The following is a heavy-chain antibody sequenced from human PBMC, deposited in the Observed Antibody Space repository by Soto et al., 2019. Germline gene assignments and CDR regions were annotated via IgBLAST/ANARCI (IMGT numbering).Heavy chain of an antibody. J-gene: IGHJ4*02. D-gene: IGHD6-13*01. CDR2: IWYDGSNK. CDR1: GFTFSSYG. V-gene: IGHV3-33*01. Sequence: QVQLVESEGGVVQPGRSLSVSCAASGFTFSSYGMLWVRQAPGKGLEWVAVIWYDGSNKYYADSVKGRFTISRDNSKNTLYLQMNGLRAEDTAVYYCARRGSSSWYLPFDYWGQGTLVTVSS. CDR3: ARRGSSSWYLPFDY.